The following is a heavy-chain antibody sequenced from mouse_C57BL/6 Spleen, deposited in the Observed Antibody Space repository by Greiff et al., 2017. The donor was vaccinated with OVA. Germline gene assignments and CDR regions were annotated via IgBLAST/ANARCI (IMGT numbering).Heavy chain of an antibody. D-gene: IGHD2-2*01. V-gene: IGHV5-4*01. CDR3: ARDKVKTGGYLHL. Sequence: EVKLMEPGGGLVKPGGSLKLSCAASGFTFSSYAMSWVRQTPEKRLEWVATSSDGGSYTYYPDNVKGRFTISRDNAKNNLYLQMSHLKSEDTAMYDCARDKVKTGGYLHLGGTETTVTVST. J-gene: IGHJ1*03. CDR1: GFTFSSYA. CDR2: SSDGGSYT.